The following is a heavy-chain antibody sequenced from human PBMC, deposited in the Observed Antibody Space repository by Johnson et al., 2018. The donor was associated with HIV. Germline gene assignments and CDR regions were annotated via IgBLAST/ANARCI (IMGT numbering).Heavy chain of an antibody. CDR2: INWNGGST. V-gene: IGHV3-9*01. D-gene: IGHD4-11*01. CDR3: ASVGYSNCGVGAFDI. Sequence: EVQLVESGGGLVQPGRSLRLSCAASGFTFDDYAMHWVRQAPGKGLEWVSGINWNGGSTGYADSVKGRFTISRDNAKTSLYLQMNSLRAEDTAWYDCASVGYSNCGVGAFDIWGQGTMVTVSS. J-gene: IGHJ3*02. CDR1: GFTFDDYA.